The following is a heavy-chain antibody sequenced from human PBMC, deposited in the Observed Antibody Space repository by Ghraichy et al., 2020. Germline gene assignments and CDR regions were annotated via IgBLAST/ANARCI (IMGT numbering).Heavy chain of an antibody. D-gene: IGHD6-13*01. J-gene: IGHJ6*02. CDR3: ARDKGGGSSWYFHYYYYGMDV. V-gene: IGHV3-7*01. Sequence: GGSLRLSCAASGFTFSSYWMSWVRQAPGKGLEWVANIKQDGSEKYYVDSVKGRFTISRDNAKNSLYLQMNSLRAEDTAVYYCARDKGGGSSWYFHYYYYGMDVWGQGTTVTVSS. CDR1: GFTFSSYW. CDR2: IKQDGSEK.